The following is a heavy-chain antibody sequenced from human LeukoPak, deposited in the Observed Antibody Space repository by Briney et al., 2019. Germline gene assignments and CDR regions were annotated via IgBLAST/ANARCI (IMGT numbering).Heavy chain of an antibody. J-gene: IGHJ4*02. Sequence: SETLSLTCTVSGGSVSSGSYYWGWIRQPPGKGLEWIGNIYYSGSTYYNPSLKSRVTISVEASKNQFSLKLSSVTAADTAVYYCARDGRFPPEVLPRYFDYWGQGILVIVSS. CDR3: ARDGRFPPEVLPRYFDY. D-gene: IGHD1-26*01. V-gene: IGHV4-39*07. CDR2: IYYSGST. CDR1: GGSVSSGSYY.